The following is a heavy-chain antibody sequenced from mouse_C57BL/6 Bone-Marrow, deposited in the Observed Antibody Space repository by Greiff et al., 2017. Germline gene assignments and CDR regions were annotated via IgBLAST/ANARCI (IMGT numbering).Heavy chain of an antibody. CDR2: INPSSGYT. Sequence: QVQLQQSGAELAKPGASVQQSCKASGYTFASYWMHWVKQRPGQGLEWIGYINPSSGYTKYNQKFKDKATLTADKSSSTAYMQLSSLTYEDSAVYYCANFYFDYWGQGTTLTVSS. CDR1: GYTFASYW. CDR3: ANFYFDY. V-gene: IGHV1-7*01. J-gene: IGHJ2*01.